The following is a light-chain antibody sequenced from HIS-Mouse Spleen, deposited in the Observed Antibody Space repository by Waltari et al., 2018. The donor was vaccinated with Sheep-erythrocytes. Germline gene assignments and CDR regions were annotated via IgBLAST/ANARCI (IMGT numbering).Light chain of an antibody. J-gene: IGLJ3*02. CDR2: GVS. CDR1: SSDVGGYNY. CDR3: SSYAGSNNWV. Sequence: QSALTQPPPASGSPGQSVTISCTGTSSDVGGYNYVSWYQQHPGKAPKLMIYGVSKPPAGVPDRFSGSKSGNTASLTVSGLQAEDEADYYCSSYAGSNNWVFGGGTKLTVL. V-gene: IGLV2-8*01.